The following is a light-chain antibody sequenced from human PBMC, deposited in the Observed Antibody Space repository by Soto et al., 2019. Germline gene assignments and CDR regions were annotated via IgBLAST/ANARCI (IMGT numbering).Light chain of an antibody. CDR2: EVT. J-gene: IGLJ3*02. Sequence: QSVLTQPASVSGSPGQSITISCTGTSSDIGNYDLVSWYQQHPGQAPKVMIYEVTKRPSGVSNRFSGSKSGSTASLTISGLQAEDEADYYCCSHARGTSGVFGGGTKLTVL. CDR1: SSDIGNYDL. CDR3: CSHARGTSGV. V-gene: IGLV2-23*02.